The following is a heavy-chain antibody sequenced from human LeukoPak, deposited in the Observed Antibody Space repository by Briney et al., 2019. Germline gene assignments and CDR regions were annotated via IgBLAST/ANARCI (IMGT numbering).Heavy chain of an antibody. D-gene: IGHD3-16*01. CDR3: ARLKLGAYFDL. CDR2: VYNSGDT. CDR1: GGSTSSDY. J-gene: IGHJ2*01. Sequence: SETLSLTCTVPGGSTSSDYWSWIRQSPGKGLEWVGYVYNSGDTGKSPSLKSRVTILLDTSKNQCSLKLTSVSAADTAVYYCARLKLGAYFDLWGRGTLVTVSS. V-gene: IGHV4-59*08.